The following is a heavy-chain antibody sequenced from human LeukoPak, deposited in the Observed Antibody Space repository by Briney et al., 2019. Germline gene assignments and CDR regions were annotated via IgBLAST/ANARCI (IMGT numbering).Heavy chain of an antibody. CDR2: ISYDGSNK. Sequence: GGSLRLSCAASGFTFSSYGMHWVRQAPGKGLEWVAVISYDGSNKYYADSVKGRFTISRDNSKNTLYLQMNSLRAEDTAVYYCAKPARGYSYDFDYWGQGTLVTVSS. J-gene: IGHJ4*02. CDR3: AKPARGYSYDFDY. CDR1: GFTFSSYG. V-gene: IGHV3-30*18. D-gene: IGHD5-18*01.